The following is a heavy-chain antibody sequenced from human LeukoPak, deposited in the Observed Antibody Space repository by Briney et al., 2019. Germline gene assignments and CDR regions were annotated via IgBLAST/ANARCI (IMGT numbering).Heavy chain of an antibody. D-gene: IGHD6-13*01. CDR2: ISGSGSLT. CDR1: GFTFSSYA. J-gene: IGHJ4*02. V-gene: IGHV3-23*01. CDR3: AKKRIAAAGKNDFDY. Sequence: PGGSLRLCCAASGFTFSSYAVSWVRQAPGKGLEWVSLISGSGSLTYYADSVKGRFTISRDNSKNTVYLQMNSLRAEDTAVYYCAKKRIAAAGKNDFDYWGQGTLVTVSS.